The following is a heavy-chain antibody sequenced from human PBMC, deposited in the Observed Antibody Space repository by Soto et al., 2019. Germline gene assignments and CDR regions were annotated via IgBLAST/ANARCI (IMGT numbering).Heavy chain of an antibody. J-gene: IGHJ6*04. D-gene: IGHD1-26*01. CDR2: ISAYNGNT. CDR3: ARDRGTYSGSHYYYGMDV. CDR1: GYTFTSYG. Sequence: ASVKVSCKASGYTFTSYGISWVRQAPGQGLEWMGWISAYNGNTNYAQKLQGRVTMTTDTSTSTAYMELRSLRSDDTAVYYCARDRGTYSGSHYYYGMDVWGKGTTVTVSS. V-gene: IGHV1-18*04.